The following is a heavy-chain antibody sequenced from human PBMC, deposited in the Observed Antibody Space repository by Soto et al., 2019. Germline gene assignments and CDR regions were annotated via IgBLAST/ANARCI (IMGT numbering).Heavy chain of an antibody. CDR1: GFTFSNAW. CDR2: IKSKTDGGTT. J-gene: IGHJ4*02. V-gene: IGHV3-15*01. CDR3: ATVGIAVVVPAGDY. Sequence: GGSLRLSCAASGFTFSNAWMSWVRQAPGKGLEWVGRIKSKTDGGTTDYAAPVKGRFTISRDDSKNTLYLQMNSLKTEDTAVYYCATVGIAVVVPAGDYWGQGTLVTVSS. D-gene: IGHD2-2*01.